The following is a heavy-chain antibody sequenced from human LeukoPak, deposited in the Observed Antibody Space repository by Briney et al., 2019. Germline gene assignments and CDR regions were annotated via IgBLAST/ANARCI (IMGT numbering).Heavy chain of an antibody. V-gene: IGHV5-51*01. CDR2: IYPGDSDT. D-gene: IGHD1-26*01. CDR3: ARQLSGSYRN. Sequence: GGSLKISCTGSGYSFTSYWIGWVRQVPGKGLEWMGIIYPGDSDTRYSPSFQGQDTISADKSISTAYLQWSSLKASDTAMYYCARQLSGSYRNWGQGTLVTVSS. CDR1: GYSFTSYW. J-gene: IGHJ4*02.